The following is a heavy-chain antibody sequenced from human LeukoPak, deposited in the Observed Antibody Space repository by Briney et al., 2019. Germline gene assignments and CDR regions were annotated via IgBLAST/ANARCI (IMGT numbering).Heavy chain of an antibody. CDR1: GFTFSSYA. CDR3: STLTSRGLSDS. CDR2: IKSKADGETI. V-gene: IGHV3-15*01. J-gene: IGHJ4*02. D-gene: IGHD1-20*01. Sequence: GGSLRLSCAASGFTFSSYAMTWVRQAPGKGLEWVGRIKSKADGETIDYAAPVNGRFTFSRDDSKNMLYLQMNSLKSEDTTVYYCSTLTSRGLSDSWGQGTLVTVSS.